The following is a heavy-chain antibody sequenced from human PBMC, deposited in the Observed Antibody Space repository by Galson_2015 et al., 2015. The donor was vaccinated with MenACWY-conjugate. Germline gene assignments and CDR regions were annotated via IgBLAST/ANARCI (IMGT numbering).Heavy chain of an antibody. CDR1: GFTFSSSW. J-gene: IGHJ4*02. V-gene: IGHV3-74*01. CDR2: INSDGSST. CDR3: ARDQQGYNSSLYRSFDY. Sequence: SLRLSCAASGFTFSSSWMHWVRQAPGKGLVWVSRINSDGSSTSYADPVKGRFTISRDNSKNTLYLQMNSLREEDTAVYYCARDQQGYNSSLYRSFDYWGQGTLVTVSS. D-gene: IGHD5-18*01.